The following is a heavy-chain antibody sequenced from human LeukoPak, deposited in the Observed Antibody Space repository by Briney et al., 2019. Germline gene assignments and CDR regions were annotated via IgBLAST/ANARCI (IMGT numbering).Heavy chain of an antibody. V-gene: IGHV4-30-4*01. Sequence: SQTLSLTCTVSGGSISSGDYYWSWIRQPPGKGLEWIGYIYYSGSTYYNPYLKSRVTISVDTSKNQFSLKLSSVTAADTAVYYCARFHQVLRYFDWPKYYFDYWGQGTLVTVSS. CDR3: ARFHQVLRYFDWPKYYFDY. CDR2: IYYSGST. J-gene: IGHJ4*02. CDR1: GGSISSGDYY. D-gene: IGHD3-9*01.